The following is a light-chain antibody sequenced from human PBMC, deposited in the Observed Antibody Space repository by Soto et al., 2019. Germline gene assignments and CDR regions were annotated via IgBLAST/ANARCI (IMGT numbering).Light chain of an antibody. CDR1: QGISSY. CDR3: QQLSSSPLT. CDR2: TAS. J-gene: IGKJ4*01. V-gene: IGKV1-9*01. Sequence: DIPLTQSPSFLSASVGDRVTITCRASQGISSYLAWYQQKPGKAPKLLIYTASTLQSGVPSRFSGSGSGTEFTLTISSLQPEDFATYFCQQLSSSPLTFGGGTKVEIK.